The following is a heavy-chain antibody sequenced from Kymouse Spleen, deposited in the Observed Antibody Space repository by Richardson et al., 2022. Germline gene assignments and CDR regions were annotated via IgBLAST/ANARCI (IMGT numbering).Heavy chain of an antibody. CDR1: GGSISSSSYY. CDR3: ARRRGSGSYDYYYGMDV. J-gene: IGHJ6*02. CDR2: IYYSGST. Sequence: QLQLQESGPGLVKPSETLSLTCTVSGGSISSSSYYWGWIRQPPGKGLEWIGSIYYSGSTYYNPSLKSRVTISVDTSKNQFSLKLSSVTAADTAVYYCARRRGSGSYDYYYGMDVWGQGTTVTVSS. D-gene: IGHD3-10*01. V-gene: IGHV4-39*01.